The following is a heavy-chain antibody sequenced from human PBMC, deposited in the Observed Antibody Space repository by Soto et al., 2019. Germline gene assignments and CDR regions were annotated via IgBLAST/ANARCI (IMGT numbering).Heavy chain of an antibody. J-gene: IGHJ6*03. Sequence: PGGSLRLSCAASGFTFSDYLMTLVRQAPGKGLEWGANIKQDGSEKHYGDSLKGRFTISRDNAKNSLYLQMNSLRAEDTAVYYCARDYYYYIDVWGKGTTVTVSS. CDR3: ARDYYYYIDV. CDR2: IKQDGSEK. V-gene: IGHV3-7*01. CDR1: GFTFSDYL.